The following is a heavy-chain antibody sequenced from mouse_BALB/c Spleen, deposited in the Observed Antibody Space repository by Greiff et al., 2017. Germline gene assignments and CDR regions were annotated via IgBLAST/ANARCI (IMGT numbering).Heavy chain of an antibody. Sequence: EVKLVESGGGLVKPGGSLKLSCAASGFTFSSYTMSWVRQTPEKRLEWVATISSGGSYTYYPASVKGRFTISRDNAKNTLYLQMSSLKSEDTAMYYCTRDWDWDYFDYWGQGTTLTVSS. V-gene: IGHV5-6-4*01. D-gene: IGHD4-1*01. CDR3: TRDWDWDYFDY. CDR1: GFTFSSYT. J-gene: IGHJ2*01. CDR2: ISSGGSYT.